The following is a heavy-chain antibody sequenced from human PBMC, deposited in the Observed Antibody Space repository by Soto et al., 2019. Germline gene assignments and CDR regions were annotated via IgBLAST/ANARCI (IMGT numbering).Heavy chain of an antibody. J-gene: IGHJ4*02. CDR3: ARVMLGGHSDY. V-gene: IGHV1-8*01. D-gene: IGHD2-15*01. CDR2: MNPNSGNT. CDR1: GYTXTNNV. Sequence: ASVKVSCKASGYTXTNNVINWVRQAPGQGLEWMGWMNPNSGNTGYAQKFQGRVTMTRNTSIRTAYIDLSSLSSDDTAVYYCARVMLGGHSDYWGQGTLVTSPQ.